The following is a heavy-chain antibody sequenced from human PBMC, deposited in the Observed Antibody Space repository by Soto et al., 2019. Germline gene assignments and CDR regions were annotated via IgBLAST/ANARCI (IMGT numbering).Heavy chain of an antibody. CDR2: IYYSGST. Sequence: QVQLQESGPGLVKPSQTLSLTCTVSGGSISSGGYYWSWIRQHPGKGLEWIGYIYYSGSTYYNPSLQGRVTHSVDTSNNQFSLKLGSVTAADTAVYYCARVVTAIRARSYYYYYGMDVWGQGTTVTVSS. D-gene: IGHD2-21*02. J-gene: IGHJ6*02. CDR3: ARVVTAIRARSYYYYYGMDV. V-gene: IGHV4-31*03. CDR1: GGSISSGGYY.